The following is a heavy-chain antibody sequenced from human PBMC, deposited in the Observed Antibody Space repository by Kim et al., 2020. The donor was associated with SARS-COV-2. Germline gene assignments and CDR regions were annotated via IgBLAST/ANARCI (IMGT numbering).Heavy chain of an antibody. D-gene: IGHD3-16*01. V-gene: IGHV3-48*03. J-gene: IGHJ6*02. CDR3: ARVRGGLPGYYYYYGMDV. Sequence: KGRFTISRDNAKNSLYLQMNSLRAEDTAVYYCARVRGGLPGYYYYYGMDVWGQGTTVTVSS.